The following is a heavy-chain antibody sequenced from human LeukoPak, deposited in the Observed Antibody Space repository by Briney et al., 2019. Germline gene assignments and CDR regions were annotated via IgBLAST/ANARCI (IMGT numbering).Heavy chain of an antibody. CDR1: GFTFSSYA. CDR3: AKDNYDFWSGYDY. J-gene: IGHJ4*02. Sequence: GGSLRLSCAASGFTFSSYAMSWVRQAPGKGLEWVSAISGSGGSTYYADSVKGRFTISRDNSKHTLYLQMNSLRAEDTAVYYCAKDNYDFWSGYDYWGQGTLVTVSS. D-gene: IGHD3-3*01. V-gene: IGHV3-23*01. CDR2: ISGSGGST.